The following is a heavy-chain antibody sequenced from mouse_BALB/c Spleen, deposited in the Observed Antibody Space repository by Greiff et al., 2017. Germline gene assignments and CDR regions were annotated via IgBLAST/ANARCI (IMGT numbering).Heavy chain of an antibody. Sequence: EVQLQESGPGLVKPSQSLSLTCTVTGYSITSDYAWTWIRQFPGNKLEWMGYISYSGSTSYNPSLKSRISITRDTSKNQFFLQLNSVTTEDTATYYCATNYGSSYYYAMDYWGQGTSVTVSS. D-gene: IGHD1-1*01. J-gene: IGHJ4*01. CDR2: ISYSGST. CDR1: GYSITSDYA. V-gene: IGHV3-2*02. CDR3: ATNYGSSYYYAMDY.